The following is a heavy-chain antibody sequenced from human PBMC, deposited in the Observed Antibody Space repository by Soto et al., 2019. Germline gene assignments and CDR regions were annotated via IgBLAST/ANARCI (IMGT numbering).Heavy chain of an antibody. V-gene: IGHV3-23*01. CDR2: ISGSGAGT. CDR1: GFTFSTSA. Sequence: PGGSLRLSCTASGFTFSTSAMSWVRQAPGRGLEWVSGISGSGAGTYYADSVKGRFTISRDNSKNTLYLQMSGLGAEDAAVYYCAKGPTVFGAVISFDYYYGMYVWSQGTPVTVSS. J-gene: IGHJ6*02. D-gene: IGHD3-3*01. CDR3: AKGPTVFGAVISFDYYYGMYV.